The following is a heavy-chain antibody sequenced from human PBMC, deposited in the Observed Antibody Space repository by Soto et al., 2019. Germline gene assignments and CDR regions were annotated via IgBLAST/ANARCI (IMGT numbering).Heavy chain of an antibody. J-gene: IGHJ6*02. CDR1: GFAFSSYA. CDR2: IVDTGGRT. Sequence: GSLRLSCTASGFAFSSYAMNWVRQAPGKGLEWVSGIVDTGGRTFYADSVKGRFTISRDNAKKTLYLEMNSLRAEDTAIYYWVPVQAASSHYITYXSGQVTSVTVS. D-gene: IGHD3-16*01. CDR3: VPVQAASSHYITYX. V-gene: IGHV3-23*01.